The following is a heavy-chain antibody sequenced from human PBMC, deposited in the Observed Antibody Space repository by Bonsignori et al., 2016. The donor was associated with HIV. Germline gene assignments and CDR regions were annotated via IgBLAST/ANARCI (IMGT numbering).Heavy chain of an antibody. Sequence: SETLSLTCAVYGGSFNTYYWSWIRQPPGKGLEWIGEIDHSGSTNYNPSLKSRVTISVDISKSQFSLKVRSVTAADTAVYYCVRFRGEYPQWFDPWGQGTPVTVSS. CDR2: IDHSGST. V-gene: IGHV4-34*01. CDR1: GGSFNTYY. J-gene: IGHJ5*02. D-gene: IGHD3-10*01. CDR3: VRFRGEYPQWFDP.